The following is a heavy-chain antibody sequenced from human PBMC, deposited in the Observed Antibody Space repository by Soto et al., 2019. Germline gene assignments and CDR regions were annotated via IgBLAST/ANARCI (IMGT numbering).Heavy chain of an antibody. D-gene: IGHD1-7*01. CDR2: ISAYNGNT. Sequence: ASVKVSCKASGYTFTSYGISWVRQAPGQGLEWMGWISAYNGNTNYAQKLQGRVTMTTDTSTSTAYMELRSLRSDDTAVYYCATAELRGGYYYGMDVWGQGTTVTVSS. CDR3: ATAELRGGYYYGMDV. CDR1: GYTFTSYG. V-gene: IGHV1-18*01. J-gene: IGHJ6*02.